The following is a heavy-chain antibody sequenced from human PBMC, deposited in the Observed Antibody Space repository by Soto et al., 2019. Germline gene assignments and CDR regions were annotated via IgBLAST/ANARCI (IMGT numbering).Heavy chain of an antibody. D-gene: IGHD1-26*01. CDR3: ARAAVGATGYYFDY. CDR1: GFTFSSYA. CDR2: ISYDGSNK. Sequence: RLSCAASGFTFSSYAMHWVRQAPGKGLEWVAVISYDGSNKYYADSVKGRFTISRDNSKNTLYLQMNSLRAEDTAVYYCARAAVGATGYYFDYWGQGTLVTVSS. J-gene: IGHJ4*02. V-gene: IGHV3-30-3*01.